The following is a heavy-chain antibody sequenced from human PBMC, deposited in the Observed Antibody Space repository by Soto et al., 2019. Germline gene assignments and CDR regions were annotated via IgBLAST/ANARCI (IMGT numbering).Heavy chain of an antibody. Sequence: SETLSLTCAVSGASIGSGGWWSWVRQPPGKGLEWIAEIFHDGNTNYSPSLKSRVTISVDKSQNQFSLNVYSVTAADTAVYYCARHEGWTGPDQWGHGTLVTVSS. CDR3: ARHEGWTGPDQ. CDR2: IFHDGNT. J-gene: IGHJ5*02. V-gene: IGHV4-4*02. CDR1: GASIGSGGW. D-gene: IGHD2-8*02.